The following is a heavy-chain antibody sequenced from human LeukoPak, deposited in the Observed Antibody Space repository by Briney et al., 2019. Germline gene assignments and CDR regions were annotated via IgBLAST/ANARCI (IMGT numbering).Heavy chain of an antibody. D-gene: IGHD6-13*01. CDR3: ARRSPTGYSST. Sequence: ASVKVSCKASGYTFTEYYMHWVRQAPGQGLEWMGWINPNSGGANYAEKFQGRVTMTRGTSISTAYMELSRLRYDDTAVYYCARRSPTGYSSTWGQGSLVTVSS. J-gene: IGHJ5*02. CDR2: INPNSGGA. V-gene: IGHV1-2*02. CDR1: GYTFTEYY.